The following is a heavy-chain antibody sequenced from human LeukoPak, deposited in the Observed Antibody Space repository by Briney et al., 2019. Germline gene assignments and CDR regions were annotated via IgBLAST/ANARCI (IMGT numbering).Heavy chain of an antibody. CDR2: INPNSGGT. Sequence: ASVKVSCKASGYTFTGYYMHWVRQAPGQRLEWMGWINPNSGGTNYAQKFQGRVTMTRDTSISTAYMELSRLRSDDTAVYYCARDLVRGANDAFDIWGQGTMVTVSS. CDR3: ARDLVRGANDAFDI. CDR1: GYTFTGYY. J-gene: IGHJ3*02. V-gene: IGHV1-2*02. D-gene: IGHD3-10*01.